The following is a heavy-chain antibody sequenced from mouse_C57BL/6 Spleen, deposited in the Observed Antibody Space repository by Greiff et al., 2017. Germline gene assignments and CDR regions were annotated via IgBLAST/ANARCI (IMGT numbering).Heavy chain of an antibody. CDR1: GYTFTSYG. Sequence: QVQLQQSGAELARPGASVKLSCKASGYTFTSYGISWVKQRPGQGLEWIGEIYPRSGNTYYNEKFKGKATLTADKSSSTAYMELRSLTSEDSAVYFCARSLLDDGGSYGYFDVWGTGTTVTVSS. J-gene: IGHJ1*03. CDR3: ARSLLDDGGSYGYFDV. V-gene: IGHV1-81*01. D-gene: IGHD1-1*02. CDR2: IYPRSGNT.